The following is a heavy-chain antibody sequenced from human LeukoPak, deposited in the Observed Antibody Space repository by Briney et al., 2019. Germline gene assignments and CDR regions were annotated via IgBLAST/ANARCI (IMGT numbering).Heavy chain of an antibody. Sequence: PSQTLSLACTVSGGSISSGSYYWSWIRQPAGKGLKWIERSYTSGSTNYNPSLKSRVTISVDTSKNQFSLKLSSVTAADTAVYYCARLNSGSYYNYYYYHMDVWGKGTTVTVSS. V-gene: IGHV4-61*02. CDR2: SYTSGST. D-gene: IGHD1-26*01. CDR1: GGSISSGSYY. J-gene: IGHJ6*03. CDR3: ARLNSGSYYNYYYYHMDV.